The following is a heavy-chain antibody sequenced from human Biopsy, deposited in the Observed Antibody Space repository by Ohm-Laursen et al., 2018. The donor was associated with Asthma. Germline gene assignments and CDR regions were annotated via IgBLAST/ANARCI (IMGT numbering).Heavy chain of an antibody. D-gene: IGHD6-13*01. CDR1: SGSGGYMRSGNYY. V-gene: IGHV4-39*01. CDR2: IYYSGTT. J-gene: IGHJ6*02. CDR3: VRGSSSWHHGPFHYYYGLDV. Sequence: SDTLSLTCSLSSGSGGYMRSGNYYWGWIRQPPGKGLEWIGSIYYSGTTYYNPSLEIRVTVSADTSKNHFSMKLTSVTAADTAVYYCVRGSSSWHHGPFHYYYGLDVWGQGTTATVSS.